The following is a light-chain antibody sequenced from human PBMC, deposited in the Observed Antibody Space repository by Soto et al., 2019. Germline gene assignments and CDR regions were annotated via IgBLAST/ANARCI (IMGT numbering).Light chain of an antibody. CDR2: DAS. CDR3: QQYNSYSPETT. CDR1: QRISSW. Sequence: DIQMTQSPSTLSASVGDRVTITCRASQRISSWLAWYQQKPGKAPKLLIYDASSLESGVPSRFSGSGSGTEFTLTISSLQPDDFATYYCQQYNSYSPETTFGQGTKVEIK. V-gene: IGKV1-5*01. J-gene: IGKJ1*01.